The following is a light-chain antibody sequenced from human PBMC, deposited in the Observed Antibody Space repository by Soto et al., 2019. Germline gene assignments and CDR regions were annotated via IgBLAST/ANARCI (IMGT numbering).Light chain of an antibody. CDR3: CSYAGISTFVV. CDR1: SSDVGTYNL. J-gene: IGLJ2*01. V-gene: IGLV2-23*03. CDR2: EGS. Sequence: QSALTQPASVSGSPGKSITISCTGTSSDVGTYNLVSWYQQHPGKAPKLMIYEGSKRPSGVSNRFSGSKSGNTASLTISRLQAEDEADYYCCSYAGISTFVVFGGGTKLTVL.